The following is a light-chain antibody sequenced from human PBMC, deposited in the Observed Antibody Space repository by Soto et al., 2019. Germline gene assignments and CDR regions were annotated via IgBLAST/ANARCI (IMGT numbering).Light chain of an antibody. CDR2: DVS. CDR1: SSDVGGYNY. Sequence: QSALTQPASGSGSPGQSITISCTGTSSDVGGYNYVSWYQQHPGKAPKLMIYDVSNRPSGVYNRFSGSKSGNTASLTSSGLQAEDVSDYYCSSYTSLANVFGGGTKLTVL. CDR3: SSYTSLANV. J-gene: IGLJ2*01. V-gene: IGLV2-14*01.